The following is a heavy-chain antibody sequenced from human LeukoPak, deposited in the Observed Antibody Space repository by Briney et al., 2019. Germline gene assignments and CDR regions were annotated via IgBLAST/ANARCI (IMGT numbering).Heavy chain of an antibody. J-gene: IGHJ6*02. CDR2: ISYDGGNK. D-gene: IGHD3-3*01. CDR1: GFTFSSYV. V-gene: IGHV3-30*18. CDR3: AKDYYDFWSGGYYYYYGMDV. Sequence: PGGSLRLSCAASGFTFSSYVMHWVRQAPGKGLEWVAVISYDGGNKYYADSVKGRFTISRDNSKNTLYLQVNSLRSDDTAVYYCAKDYYDFWSGGYYYYYGMDVWGQGTTVTVSS.